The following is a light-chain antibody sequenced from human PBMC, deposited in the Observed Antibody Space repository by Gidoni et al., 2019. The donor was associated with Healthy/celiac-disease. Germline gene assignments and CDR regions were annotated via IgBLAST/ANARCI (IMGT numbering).Light chain of an antibody. V-gene: IGKV3-11*01. CDR3: QQRSNWPLFT. J-gene: IGKJ3*01. CDR1: QRVSSY. Sequence: EIVLTQSPATLSLSPGERATLSCRASQRVSSYLAWYQQKPGQAPRLLIYDASHRATGIPARFSGSGSGTDFTLTIISLEPEDFAVYYCQQRSNWPLFTFGPGTKVDIK. CDR2: DAS.